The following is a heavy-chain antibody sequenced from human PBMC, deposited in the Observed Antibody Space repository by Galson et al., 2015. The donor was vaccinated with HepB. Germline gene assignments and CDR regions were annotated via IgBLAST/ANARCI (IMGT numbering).Heavy chain of an antibody. J-gene: IGHJ3*02. V-gene: IGHV3-23*01. CDR2: IGGATSRT. CDR1: GSTFSNYA. D-gene: IGHD5-24*01. CDR3: AKDSLQYALDI. Sequence: SLRLSCAASGSTFSNYAMNWVRQTPRKGLEWVSVIGGATSRTDYADSVKGRFTVSRDNSKNTLYLQMNSLRGEDTAVYYCAKDSLQYALDIWGQGTMVTVSS.